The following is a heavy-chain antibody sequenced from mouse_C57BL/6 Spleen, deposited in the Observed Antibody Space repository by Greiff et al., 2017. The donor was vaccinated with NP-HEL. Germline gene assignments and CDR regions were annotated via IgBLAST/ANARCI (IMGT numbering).Heavy chain of an antibody. D-gene: IGHD1-1*02. Sequence: EVMLVESGGGLVKPGGSLKLSCAASGFTFSSYAMSWVRQTPEKRLEWVATISDGGSYTYYPDNVKGRFTISRDNAKNNLYLQMSHLKSEDTAMYYCARAHYDYDAMDYWGQGTSVTVSS. CDR3: ARAHYDYDAMDY. CDR1: GFTFSSYA. CDR2: ISDGGSYT. J-gene: IGHJ4*01. V-gene: IGHV5-4*03.